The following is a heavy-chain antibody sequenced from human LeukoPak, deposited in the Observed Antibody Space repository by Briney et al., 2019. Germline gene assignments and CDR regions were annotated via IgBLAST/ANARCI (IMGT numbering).Heavy chain of an antibody. Sequence: SETLSLTCTVSGYSISSGYYWGWIRQPPGKGLEWIGSIYHSGSTYYNPSLKSRVTISVDTSKNQFSLKLSSVTAADTAVYYCARHYDSSGYYPNNYYYYYGMDVWGQGTTVTVSS. D-gene: IGHD3-22*01. J-gene: IGHJ6*02. V-gene: IGHV4-38-2*02. CDR3: ARHYDSSGYYPNNYYYYYGMDV. CDR1: GYSISSGYY. CDR2: IYHSGST.